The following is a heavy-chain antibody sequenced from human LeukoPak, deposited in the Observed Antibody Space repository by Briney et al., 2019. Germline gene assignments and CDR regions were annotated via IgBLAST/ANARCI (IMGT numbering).Heavy chain of an antibody. D-gene: IGHD5-24*01. J-gene: IGHJ5*02. CDR3: ARDREATEPHFDP. Sequence: SVMVSCKASGGTFSSYAISWVRQAPGQGLEWMGRIIPIFGTANYAQKFQGRVTITTDESTSTAYMELSSLRSEDTAVYYCARDREATEPHFDPWGQGTLVTVSS. CDR2: IIPIFGTA. V-gene: IGHV1-69*05. CDR1: GGTFSSYA.